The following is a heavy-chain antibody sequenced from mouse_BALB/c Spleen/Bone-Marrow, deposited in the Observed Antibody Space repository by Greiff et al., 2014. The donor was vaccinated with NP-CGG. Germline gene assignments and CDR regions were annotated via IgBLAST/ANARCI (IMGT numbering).Heavy chain of an antibody. CDR3: AREGYGNSYYFDY. Sequence: QVQLQQSGPELVKPGASVKISCKASGYTFTDYYINWVKQKPGQELEWIGWIYPGSGNTKYNEKFKGKATLTVDTSSSTAYMQLSSLTSEDTAVYFCAREGYGNSYYFDYWGQGTTLTVSS. J-gene: IGHJ2*01. CDR1: GYTFTDYY. D-gene: IGHD2-10*02. V-gene: IGHV1-84*02. CDR2: IYPGSGNT.